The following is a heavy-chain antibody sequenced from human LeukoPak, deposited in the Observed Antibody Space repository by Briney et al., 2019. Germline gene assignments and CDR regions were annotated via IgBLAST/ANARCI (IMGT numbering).Heavy chain of an antibody. CDR2: ISSSGSTI. J-gene: IGHJ4*02. CDR1: GFTFSDYY. Sequence: GGSLRLSCAASGFTFSDYYMTWIRQAPGKGLEWVSCISSSGSTIFYADSVKGRFTISRDNAKSSLFLQMNSLRAEDTAVYYCARHPEPGYCSSTSCHESYFDYWGQGTLVTDSS. CDR3: ARHPEPGYCSSTSCHESYFDY. D-gene: IGHD2-2*01. V-gene: IGHV3-11*01.